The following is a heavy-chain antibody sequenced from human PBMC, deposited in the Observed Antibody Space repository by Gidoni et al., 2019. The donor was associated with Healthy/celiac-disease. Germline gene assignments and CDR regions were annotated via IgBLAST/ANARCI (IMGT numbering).Heavy chain of an antibody. V-gene: IGHV4-39*01. J-gene: IGHJ4*02. CDR2: IHYSGST. D-gene: IGHD5-18*01. CDR3: ARHGYVDTAMVDFDY. CDR1: GGSISSSSYY. Sequence: QLQLQESGPGLVKPSATLSSTCTASGGSISSSSYYWGWHRPPPGKELEGIGSIHYSGSTYYNPTLKSRVTISVDTSKNQFSLKLSSVTAADTAVYYCARHGYVDTAMVDFDYWGQGTLVTVSS.